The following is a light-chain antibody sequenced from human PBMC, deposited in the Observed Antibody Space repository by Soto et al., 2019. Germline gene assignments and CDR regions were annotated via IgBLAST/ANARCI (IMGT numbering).Light chain of an antibody. CDR2: EVT. Sequence: SVLTQPASVSGSPGQSITISCTGTSSDVGGYDYVSWYQLHPGKAPKLMVFEVTNRPSGVSVRFSGSKSDNTASLTISGLQTEDEADYYCCSYVSSKTYLFGTGTKVTVL. CDR3: CSYVSSKTYL. V-gene: IGLV2-14*03. CDR1: SSDVGGYDY. J-gene: IGLJ1*01.